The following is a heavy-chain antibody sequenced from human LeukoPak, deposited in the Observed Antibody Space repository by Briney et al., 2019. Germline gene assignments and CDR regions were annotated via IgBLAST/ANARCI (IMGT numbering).Heavy chain of an antibody. Sequence: SGTLSLTCTVSGGSISSYYWSWIRQPPGKGLEWIGYIYYSGSTNYNPSLKSRVTISVDTSKNQFSLKLSSVTAADTAVYYCARAPHDYGGNSWVVGYYFDYWGQGTLVTVSS. D-gene: IGHD4-23*01. J-gene: IGHJ4*02. CDR3: ARAPHDYGGNSWVVGYYFDY. V-gene: IGHV4-59*01. CDR1: GGSISSYY. CDR2: IYYSGST.